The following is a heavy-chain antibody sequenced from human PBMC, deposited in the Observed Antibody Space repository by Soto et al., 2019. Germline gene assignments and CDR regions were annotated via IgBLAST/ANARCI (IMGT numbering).Heavy chain of an antibody. J-gene: IGHJ4*02. D-gene: IGHD6-19*01. V-gene: IGHV3-23*01. CDR1: GFTFISYA. Sequence: PGGSLRLSCAASGFTFISYAMSWVRQAPGKGLEWVSAISVSGGSTYYADSVKGRVTISRDISKNTLYLQMNSLRAEDTAVYYCARDFYTSGWYDYWGQGTLVTVSS. CDR2: ISVSGGST. CDR3: ARDFYTSGWYDY.